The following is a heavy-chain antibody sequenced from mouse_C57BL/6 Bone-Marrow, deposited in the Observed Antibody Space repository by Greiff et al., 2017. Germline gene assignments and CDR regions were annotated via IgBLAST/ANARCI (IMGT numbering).Heavy chain of an antibody. D-gene: IGHD2-10*01. CDR3: AIQIWPYYGNAFYYAMDY. CDR2: ISNLAYSI. CDR1: GFTFSDYG. Sequence: EVKVVESGGGLVQPGGSLKLSCAASGFTFSDYGMAWVRQAPRKGPEGVAFISNLAYSIYYADTVTGRFTLSRENAKNTLYMEMRRLRSENTSMYYCAIQIWPYYGNAFYYAMDYWGQGTSVTVSS. J-gene: IGHJ4*01. V-gene: IGHV5-15*01.